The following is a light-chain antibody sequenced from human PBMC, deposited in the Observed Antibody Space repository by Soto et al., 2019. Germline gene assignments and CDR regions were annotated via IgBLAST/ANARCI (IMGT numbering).Light chain of an antibody. V-gene: IGLV2-14*03. CDR1: SSDVGAYNH. CDR3: QSYDSSLSGAV. CDR2: DVT. Sequence: QSALTQPASVSGSPGQSITISCTGTSSDVGAYNHVSWYQQYPGKAPKVLIYDVTNRPSGVSNRFSGSKSGNTASLTITGLQAEDEADYYCQSYDSSLSGAVFGGGTQLTVL. J-gene: IGLJ7*01.